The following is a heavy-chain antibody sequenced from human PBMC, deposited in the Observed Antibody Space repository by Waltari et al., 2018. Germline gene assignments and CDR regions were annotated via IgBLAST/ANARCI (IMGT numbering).Heavy chain of an antibody. D-gene: IGHD5-18*01. CDR1: GGTFSSYA. CDR2: IIPSFGTA. CDR3: ATNVDTAIVTSSFVDY. J-gene: IGHJ4*02. V-gene: IGHV1-69*13. Sequence: QVQLVQSGAEVKKPGSSVKVSCKASGGTFSSYAISWVRQAPGQGHEWMGTIIPSFGTANYALKFQGRVTITADKSTSTAYMELSSLRSEDTAVYYCATNVDTAIVTSSFVDYRGQGTLVTVSS.